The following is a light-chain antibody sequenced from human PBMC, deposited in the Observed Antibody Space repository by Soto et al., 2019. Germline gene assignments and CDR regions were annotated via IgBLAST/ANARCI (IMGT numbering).Light chain of an antibody. V-gene: IGKV4-1*01. J-gene: IGKJ3*01. Sequence: DIVMTQSPDSLAVSLGERATINCKSSQSVLYSSNNKNYLAWYQQKPGQPPKLLIYWASTRKSGVPDRFSGSGSGTDFTLTISSLQAEDVAPYYCQQYYSTLFTFGPGTKVDIK. CDR2: WAS. CDR1: QSVLYSSNNKNY. CDR3: QQYYSTLFT.